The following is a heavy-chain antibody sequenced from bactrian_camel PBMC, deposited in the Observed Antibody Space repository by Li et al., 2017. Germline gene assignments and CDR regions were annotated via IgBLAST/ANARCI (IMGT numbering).Heavy chain of an antibody. V-gene: IGHV3S40*01. Sequence: DVQLVESGGGLVQPGGSLRLSCAASGFTFSSSDMSWVRQAPGKGLEWVSTITASGTTSYSNSVRGRFTISRDNAKNTLYLQLDSLKIEDTATYHCAKGRPRLGLVAADLDRGQGTQVTVS. D-gene: IGHD7*01. CDR2: ITASGTT. CDR1: GFTFSSSD. J-gene: IGHJ4*01.